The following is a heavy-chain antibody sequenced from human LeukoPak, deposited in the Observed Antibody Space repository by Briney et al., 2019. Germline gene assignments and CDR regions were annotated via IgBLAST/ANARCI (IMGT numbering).Heavy chain of an antibody. J-gene: IGHJ4*02. CDR2: ISSSSSYI. Sequence: PGGSLRLSCAASGFTFSSYSMNWVRQAPGKGLEWVSSISSSSSYIYYADSVKGRFTISRDNHKNTLYLQMNSLRAEDTAVYFCAKRGVVIRVILVGFHKEAYYFDSWGKGALVTVSS. CDR3: AKRGVVIRVILVGFHKEAYYFDS. D-gene: IGHD3-22*01. V-gene: IGHV3-21*04. CDR1: GFTFSSYS.